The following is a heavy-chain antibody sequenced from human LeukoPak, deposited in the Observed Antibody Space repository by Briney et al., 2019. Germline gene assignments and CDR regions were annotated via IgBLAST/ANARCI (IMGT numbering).Heavy chain of an antibody. J-gene: IGHJ4*02. CDR1: GLTFSNSW. V-gene: IGHV3-7*01. CDR2: INHDGIEK. CDR3: ATETSLGN. D-gene: IGHD6-6*01. Sequence: PGGSLRLSCAASGLTFSNSWMSWVRQAPGKGLEWLTTINHDGIEKYYVDSVKGRFTISRDNAKNSLYLQMSSLRPEDTALYYFATETSLGNWGQGTLVTVSS.